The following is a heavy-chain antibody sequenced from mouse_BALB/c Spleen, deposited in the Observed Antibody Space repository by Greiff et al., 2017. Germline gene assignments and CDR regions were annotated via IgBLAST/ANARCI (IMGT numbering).Heavy chain of an antibody. D-gene: IGHD2-4*01. Sequence: EVQLQESGPGLVKPSQSLSLTCSVTGYSITSGYYWNWIRQFPGNKLEWMGYISYDGSNNYNPSLKNRISITRDTSKNQFFLKLNSVTTEDTATYYCARDLLYYDHAMDYWGQGTSVTVSS. CDR2: ISYDGSN. J-gene: IGHJ4*01. CDR3: ARDLLYYDHAMDY. CDR1: GYSITSGYY. V-gene: IGHV3-6*02.